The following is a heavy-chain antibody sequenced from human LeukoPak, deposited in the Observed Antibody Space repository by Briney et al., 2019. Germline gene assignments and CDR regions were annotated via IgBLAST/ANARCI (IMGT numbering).Heavy chain of an antibody. D-gene: IGHD2-2*01. CDR3: ARDRVPLGYCSSTSCPGADY. Sequence: GGSLRLSCAASGFTFSSYSMNWVRQAPGKGLEWVSSISSSSSYIYYADSVKGRFTISRDNAKNSLYLQMNSLRAEDTAVYYCARDRVPLGYCSSTSCPGADYWGQGTLVTVSS. V-gene: IGHV3-21*01. CDR2: ISSSSSYI. CDR1: GFTFSSYS. J-gene: IGHJ4*02.